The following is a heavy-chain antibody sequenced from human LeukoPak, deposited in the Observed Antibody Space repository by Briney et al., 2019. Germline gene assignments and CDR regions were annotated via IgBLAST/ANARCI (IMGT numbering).Heavy chain of an antibody. J-gene: IGHJ4*02. D-gene: IGHD3-10*01. CDR2: VYYDGST. CDR1: GDSFSSANYY. V-gene: IGHV4-30-4*08. Sequence: SETLSLTCTVSGDSFSSANYYWTWVRQPPGKGLEWIGYVYYDGSTYCHPSLQSRLAISVDTSKNQFSLNLTSVAAADTAVYYCVRGLTGYSYFFDYWGQGALVTVSS. CDR3: VRGLTGYSYFFDY.